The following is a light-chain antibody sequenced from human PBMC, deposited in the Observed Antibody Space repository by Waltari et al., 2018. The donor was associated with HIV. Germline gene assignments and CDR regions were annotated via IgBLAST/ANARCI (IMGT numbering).Light chain of an antibody. CDR1: KLGEKY. V-gene: IGLV3-1*01. CDR2: QDR. Sequence: SYELTQPPSVSVSPGQTASITCSGDKLGEKYTSWYQQKPGQSPVLVIYQDRKRPSGIPERFSGSNSGNTATLTVSGTEAMDEADYYCQAWDNNTVIFGGGTKLTVL. J-gene: IGLJ2*01. CDR3: QAWDNNTVI.